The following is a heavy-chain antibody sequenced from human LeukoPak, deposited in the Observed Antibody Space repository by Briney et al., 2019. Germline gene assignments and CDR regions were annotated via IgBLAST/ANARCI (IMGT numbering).Heavy chain of an antibody. Sequence: SETLSLTCAVSGYSISSGYYWGWIGQPPGKGLEWIGSFYHSGSTYYNPSLKSRVTISVDTSKNQFSLKLSSVTAADTAVYYCARQVSDYFYYYIDVWGEGTTVIVSS. CDR2: FYHSGST. CDR3: ARQVSDYFYYYIDV. CDR1: GYSISSGYY. J-gene: IGHJ6*03. V-gene: IGHV4-38-2*01.